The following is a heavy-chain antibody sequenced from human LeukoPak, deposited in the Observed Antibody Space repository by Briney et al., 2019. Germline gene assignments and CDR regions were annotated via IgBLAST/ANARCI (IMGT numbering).Heavy chain of an antibody. CDR3: AKLGVTSSGLGWFDP. D-gene: IGHD3-3*01. CDR2: ISGSGGST. Sequence: GGSLRLSCAASGFTFSSYAMSWVRQAPGEGLEWVSSISGSGGSTYDADSVKGRFTISRDNSKNTLYLQINTLRAEDTAVYYCAKLGVTSSGLGWFDPWGHGTLVTVSS. V-gene: IGHV3-23*01. J-gene: IGHJ5*02. CDR1: GFTFSSYA.